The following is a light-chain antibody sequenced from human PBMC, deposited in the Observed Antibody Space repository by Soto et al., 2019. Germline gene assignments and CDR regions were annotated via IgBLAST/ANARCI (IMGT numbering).Light chain of an antibody. Sequence: QSVLTQPPSASGTPGQTVTISCSGSSSNIGSNTVNWYYHLPGTAPKLLMYSNYQRPSGVPDRFSGSKSGTSASLAISGLQSEDEADYYCAAWDDSLNGPVFGGGTKVTVL. CDR1: SSNIGSNT. CDR2: SNY. CDR3: AAWDDSLNGPV. V-gene: IGLV1-44*01. J-gene: IGLJ2*01.